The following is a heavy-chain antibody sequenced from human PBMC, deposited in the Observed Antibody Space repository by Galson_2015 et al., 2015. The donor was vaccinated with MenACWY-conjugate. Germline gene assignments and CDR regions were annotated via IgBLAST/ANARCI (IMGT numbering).Heavy chain of an antibody. V-gene: IGHV5-51*01. Sequence: QSGADVKKPGESLKISCKGSGYSFTTYWIGWVRQMPGKGLEWMGIIYPSDSDTRYSPSFQGQVTISADKSISTAYLQWSSLKASDTAMYYCARLGRLYCSSTNCYGGDAFDIWGQGTMVTVSS. J-gene: IGHJ3*02. CDR1: GYSFTTYW. CDR3: ARLGRLYCSSTNCYGGDAFDI. D-gene: IGHD2-2*01. CDR2: IYPSDSDT.